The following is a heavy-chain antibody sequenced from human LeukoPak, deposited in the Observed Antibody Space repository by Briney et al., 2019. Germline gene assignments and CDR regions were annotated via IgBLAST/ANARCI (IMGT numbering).Heavy chain of an antibody. V-gene: IGHV4-38-2*01. J-gene: IGHJ6*03. CDR1: NYPITSDYY. Sequence: SETLSLTCEVSNYPITSDYYWVWIRQPPGQGLEWIGQIFHSGIAHYNPSLKSRVTMSVDTSRSQFSVTLNSVTAADTAVHYCGRAGFGTAYNRFYYYMDVWGKGTTVTVSS. D-gene: IGHD3-16*01. CDR3: GRAGFGTAYNRFYYYMDV. CDR2: IFHSGIA.